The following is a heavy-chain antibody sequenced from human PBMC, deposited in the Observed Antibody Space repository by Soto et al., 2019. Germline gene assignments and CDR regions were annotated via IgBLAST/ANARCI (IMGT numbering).Heavy chain of an antibody. J-gene: IGHJ4*02. Sequence: GGSLRLSCAASGFTFSSYGMHWVRQAPGKGLEWVAVISYDGSNKYYADSVKGRFTISRDNSKNTLYLQMNSLRAEDTAVYYCAKDSRTVELDYWGQGTLVTVSS. V-gene: IGHV3-30*18. CDR3: AKDSRTVELDY. CDR2: ISYDGSNK. CDR1: GFTFSSYG. D-gene: IGHD3-10*01.